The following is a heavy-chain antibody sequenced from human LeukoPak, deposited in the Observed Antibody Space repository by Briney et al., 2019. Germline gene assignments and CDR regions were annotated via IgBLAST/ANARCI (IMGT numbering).Heavy chain of an antibody. CDR3: ARETCGSTSCYFTSYYHYYLDV. D-gene: IGHD2-2*01. V-gene: IGHV1-8*01. Sequence: ASVKVSCKGSGYTFTNFDINWVRQATGQGLEWMGWMNPNSGNTGSAQKLQGRVTMTMNTSISTAYIELRSLRPDDTAVYYCARETCGSTSCYFTSYYHYYLDVWGKGTTVTVSS. CDR2: MNPNSGNT. J-gene: IGHJ6*03. CDR1: GYTFTNFD.